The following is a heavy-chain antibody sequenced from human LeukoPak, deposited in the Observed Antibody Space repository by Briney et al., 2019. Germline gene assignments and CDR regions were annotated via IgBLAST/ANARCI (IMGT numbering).Heavy chain of an antibody. Sequence: SVKVSCKASGGTFSSYAISWVRQAPGQGLEWMGRIIPILGIANYAQKFQGRVTITADKSTSTAYMELSSLRSEDTAVYYCARDVMYGSGSWSYHYYGMDVWGQGTTVTVSS. D-gene: IGHD3-10*01. CDR3: ARDVMYGSGSWSYHYYGMDV. CDR1: GGTFSSYA. J-gene: IGHJ6*02. CDR2: IIPILGIA. V-gene: IGHV1-69*04.